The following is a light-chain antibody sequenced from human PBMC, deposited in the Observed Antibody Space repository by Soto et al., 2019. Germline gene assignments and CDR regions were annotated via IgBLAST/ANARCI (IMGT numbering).Light chain of an antibody. CDR2: DAS. Sequence: DIQMTQSPSSLSASVGDRVTITCQASQDISNYLNWYQQKPGKAPKLLIYDASNLETGVPSRFSGSGSGTDFTFTISXXXXXDIATYYCQQYDNLPLTFGPG. J-gene: IGKJ3*01. CDR1: QDISNY. CDR3: QQYDNLPLT. V-gene: IGKV1-33*01.